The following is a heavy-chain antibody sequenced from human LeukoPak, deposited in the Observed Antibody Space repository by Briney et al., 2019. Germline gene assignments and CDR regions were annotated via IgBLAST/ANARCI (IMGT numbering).Heavy chain of an antibody. CDR1: GFTFSSYG. CDR2: IRYDGSNK. CDR3: AKGKIVVVVAAYFDY. Sequence: GGSLRLSCAASGFTFSSYGMHWVRQAPGKGLEWVAFIRYDGSNKYYADSVKGRFTISRDNSKNTLYLQMNSLRAEDTAVYYCAKGKIVVVVAAYFDYWGQGTLVTVSS. V-gene: IGHV3-30*02. D-gene: IGHD2-15*01. J-gene: IGHJ4*02.